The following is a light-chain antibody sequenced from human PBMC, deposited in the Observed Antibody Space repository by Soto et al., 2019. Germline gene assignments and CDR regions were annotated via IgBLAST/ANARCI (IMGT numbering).Light chain of an antibody. CDR1: RSVYDF. Sequence: IVLTQSPVTLSLSPGERATLSCRASRSVYDFLAWYQHKPGQPPRLLIYGASNRATGIPTRFSGSGSGTDFTLTISSLEPEDSAIYYCQQRSDWPPVTFGQGTRLEI. V-gene: IGKV3-11*01. CDR2: GAS. J-gene: IGKJ5*01. CDR3: QQRSDWPPVT.